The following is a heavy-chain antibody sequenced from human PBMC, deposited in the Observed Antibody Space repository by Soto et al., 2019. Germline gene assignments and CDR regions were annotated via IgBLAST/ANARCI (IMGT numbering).Heavy chain of an antibody. J-gene: IGHJ4*02. CDR1: GYTFTNYY. Sequence: QVQLVQSGAEVKKPGASVKVSCRTSGYTFTNYYMHWVRQAPGQGLEWMGIIKCSGGETTYAQKXRXXXTXSRDTSTSTVYMELSSLRSEDTAVYYCARGGDVVLVTAALAYWGQGTLVTVSS. V-gene: IGHV1-46*03. D-gene: IGHD2-21*02. CDR3: ARGGDVVLVTAALAY. CDR2: IKCSGGET.